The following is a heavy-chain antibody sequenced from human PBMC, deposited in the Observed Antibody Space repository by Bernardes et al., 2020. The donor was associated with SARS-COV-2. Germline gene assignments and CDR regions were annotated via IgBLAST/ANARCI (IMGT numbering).Heavy chain of an antibody. D-gene: IGHD3-16*01. V-gene: IGHV4-59*01. CDR3: ARGPWARAIWGFDP. CDR2: IYYSGST. J-gene: IGHJ5*02. Sequence: ETLSLTCTVSGGSISSYYWSWIRQPPGKGLEWIGYIYYSGSTNYNPSLKSRVTISVDTSKNQFSLKLSSVTAADTAVYYCARGPWARAIWGFDPWGQGTLVTVSS. CDR1: GGSISSYY.